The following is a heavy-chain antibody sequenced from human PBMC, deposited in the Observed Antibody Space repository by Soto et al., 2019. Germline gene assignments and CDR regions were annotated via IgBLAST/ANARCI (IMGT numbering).Heavy chain of an antibody. CDR3: GRGPSPRAPAGGTPYYYAMDV. Sequence: ASVKVSCRASGYDFTAYDINWVRQASGQGLEWMGWMNPINGATGSARRFQGRVSMTRNTATATAYLELTSLRSDDSAVYFCGRGPSPRAPAGGTPYYYAMDVWGQGTTVTVSS. CDR2: MNPINGAT. CDR1: GYDFTAYD. J-gene: IGHJ6*02. D-gene: IGHD2-2*01. V-gene: IGHV1-8*02.